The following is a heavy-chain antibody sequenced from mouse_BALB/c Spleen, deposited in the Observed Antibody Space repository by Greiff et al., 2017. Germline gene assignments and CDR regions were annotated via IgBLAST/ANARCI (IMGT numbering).Heavy chain of an antibody. D-gene: IGHD2-3*01. V-gene: IGHV1-15*01. J-gene: IGHJ3*01. CDR3: TPYYDGFSWFAY. Sequence: QVQLQQSGAELVRPGASVTLSCKASGYTFTDYEMHWVKQTPVHGLEWIGAIDPETGGTAYNQKFKGKATLTANKSSSTAYMELRSLTSEDSAVYYCTPYYDGFSWFAYWGQGTLVTVSA. CDR1: GYTFTDYE. CDR2: IDPETGGT.